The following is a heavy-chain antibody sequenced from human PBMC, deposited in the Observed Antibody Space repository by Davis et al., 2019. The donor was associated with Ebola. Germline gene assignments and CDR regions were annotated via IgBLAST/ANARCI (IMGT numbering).Heavy chain of an antibody. CDR2: IHSGGST. D-gene: IGHD2-2*02. Sequence: GESLKISCAASGFTVSSIYMSWVRQAPGTGLEWVSVIHSGGSTYYADSVKGRFTISRDNAKNSLYLQMNSLRAEDTAVYYCARDLYLGSWNYYGMDVWGQGTTVTVSS. J-gene: IGHJ6*02. CDR3: ARDLYLGSWNYYGMDV. CDR1: GFTVSSIY. V-gene: IGHV3-66*01.